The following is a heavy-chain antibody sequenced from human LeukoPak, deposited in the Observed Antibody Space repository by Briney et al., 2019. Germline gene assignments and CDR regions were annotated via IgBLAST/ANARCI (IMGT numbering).Heavy chain of an antibody. Sequence: ASVKVSCKASGYTFTGYYMHWVRQAPGQGLEWMGWINPNSGGTTYAQKFQGRVTMTRDTSISTAYMELSRLRSDDTAVYYCARDRGSPDSNQNWFDPWGQGTLVTVSS. D-gene: IGHD4-11*01. CDR3: ARDRGSPDSNQNWFDP. V-gene: IGHV1-2*02. CDR1: GYTFTGYY. J-gene: IGHJ5*02. CDR2: INPNSGGT.